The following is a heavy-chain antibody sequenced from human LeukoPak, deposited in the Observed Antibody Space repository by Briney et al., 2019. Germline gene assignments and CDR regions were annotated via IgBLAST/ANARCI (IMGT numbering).Heavy chain of an antibody. J-gene: IGHJ3*02. CDR1: GYSFTSYW. V-gene: IGHV5-51*01. CDR2: IYPGDSDS. D-gene: IGHD3-22*01. Sequence: GESLRISCEGSGYSFTSYWIGWVRQMPGKGLEWMGIIYPGDSDSRYSPSLQGQVTVPADKSISTAYLQWSSLKASDTAMYYCARQLYDSSGYSAFDIWGQGTMSPSLQ. CDR3: ARQLYDSSGYSAFDI.